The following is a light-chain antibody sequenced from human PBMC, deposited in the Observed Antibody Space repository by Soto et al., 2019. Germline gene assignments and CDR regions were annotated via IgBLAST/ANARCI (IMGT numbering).Light chain of an antibody. CDR3: SSYTGSSTLAV. CDR1: TSDVGGYIS. V-gene: IGLV2-14*01. Sequence: QSVLTQPASVSGSPGQSVTISCTGTTSDVGGYISVSWYQQHPGKAPKLMIYEVSNRPSGVSNRFSGSKSGDTASLTISGLQAEDEADYYCSSYTGSSTLAVFGSGTKVTVL. J-gene: IGLJ1*01. CDR2: EVS.